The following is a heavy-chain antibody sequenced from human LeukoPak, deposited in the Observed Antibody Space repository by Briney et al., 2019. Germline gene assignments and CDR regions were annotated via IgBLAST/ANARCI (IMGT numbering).Heavy chain of an antibody. Sequence: GGSLRLSCTASKFTFMNYAMNWVRQAPGKGLEWVSHITASGTAMFYADSVRGRFTISRDNAKNSLYLQMNSLRDEDTAVYYCASSGSYRFDHWGQGTLVTVSS. CDR1: KFTFMNYA. J-gene: IGHJ4*02. V-gene: IGHV3-48*02. D-gene: IGHD1-26*01. CDR2: ITASGTAM. CDR3: ASSGSYRFDH.